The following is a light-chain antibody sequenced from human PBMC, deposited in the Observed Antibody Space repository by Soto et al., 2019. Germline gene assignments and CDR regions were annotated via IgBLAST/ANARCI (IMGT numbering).Light chain of an antibody. V-gene: IGKV3-11*01. CDR3: QQRSNWSQVT. J-gene: IGKJ5*01. CDR1: QGVTTN. CDR2: DVS. Sequence: EIVMTQSPASLSVSPGERVTLSCRAGQGVTTNFAWYQQKSGQSPRLLIYDVSTRATGVPARFSGTGSGTDFTLTISSLEPEDFAVYYCQQRSNWSQVTVGQGTRLEIK.